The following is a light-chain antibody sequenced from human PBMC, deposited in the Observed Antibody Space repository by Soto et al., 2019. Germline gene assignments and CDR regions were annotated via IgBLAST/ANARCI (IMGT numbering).Light chain of an antibody. V-gene: IGKV1-5*01. CDR1: QTISSW. J-gene: IGKJ1*01. CDR3: QRQRT. CDR2: DAS. Sequence: DIQMTQSPSTLSASIGDRVTITCRASQTISSWLAWYQQNPWKAPKLLIYDASILESGVPSRFSGSGSGTEFTLTITSLQPDDFATYYCQRQRTFGQGTKVEIK.